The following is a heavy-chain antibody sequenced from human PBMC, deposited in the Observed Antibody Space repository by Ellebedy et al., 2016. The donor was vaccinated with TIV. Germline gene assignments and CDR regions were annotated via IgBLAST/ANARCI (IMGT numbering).Heavy chain of an antibody. Sequence: MPSETLSLTCTVSGGSISSYYWSWIRPPPGKGLEWIGYIYYSGSTTYNPSLKSRVTITVDTSKNQFSLKLSSVTAADTAVYYCARAPDPVYWGDYYYHGMDVWGQGTTVTVSS. CDR3: ARAPDPVYWGDYYYHGMDV. CDR1: GGSISSYY. J-gene: IGHJ6*02. D-gene: IGHD1-26*01. V-gene: IGHV4-59*01. CDR2: IYYSGST.